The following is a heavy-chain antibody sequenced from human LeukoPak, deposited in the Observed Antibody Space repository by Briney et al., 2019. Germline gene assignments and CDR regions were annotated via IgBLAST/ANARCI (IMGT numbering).Heavy chain of an antibody. Sequence: GESLKISCRGSGYSFSNYWLGWVRQMPGKGLEWMGMIYPGDSDTRYSPSFQGQVTISADKSISTAYLQWSSLKASDSAIYYCVRENLVERRTAYMDVWGKGTTVTVSS. CDR3: VRENLVERRTAYMDV. D-gene: IGHD1-1*01. CDR2: IYPGDSDT. J-gene: IGHJ6*03. CDR1: GYSFSNYW. V-gene: IGHV5-51*01.